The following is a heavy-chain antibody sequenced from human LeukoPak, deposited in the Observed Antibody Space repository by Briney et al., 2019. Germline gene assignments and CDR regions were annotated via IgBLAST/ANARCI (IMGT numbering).Heavy chain of an antibody. CDR1: VFFFSNYD. J-gene: IGHJ4*02. V-gene: IGHV3-23*01. Sequence: GGSLRLSCVASVFFFSNYDMNWVRQAPGKGLEWVSGLSSSGGSTFYADSVKGRFTISRDNSKNTVYLQMSSLRGEDTAIYYCARGVTVTTDFWGQGTLVTVSS. CDR2: LSSSGGST. D-gene: IGHD4-17*01. CDR3: ARGVTVTTDF.